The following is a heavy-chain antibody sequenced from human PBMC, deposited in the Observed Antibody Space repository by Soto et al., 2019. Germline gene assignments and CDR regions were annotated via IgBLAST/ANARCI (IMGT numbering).Heavy chain of an antibody. Sequence: SETLSLTCTFSGGSISSYYWSWIRQPPGKGLEWIGYIYYSGSTNYNPSLKSRVTISVDTSKNQFSLKLSSVTAADTAVYYCARDGITSYFDYWGQGTLVTVSS. CDR1: GGSISSYY. V-gene: IGHV4-59*01. CDR3: ARDGITSYFDY. D-gene: IGHD1-26*01. J-gene: IGHJ4*02. CDR2: IYYSGST.